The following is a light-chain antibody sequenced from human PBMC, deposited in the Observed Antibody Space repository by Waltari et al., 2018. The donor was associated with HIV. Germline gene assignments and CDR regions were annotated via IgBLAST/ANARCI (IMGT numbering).Light chain of an antibody. CDR3: AAWDDILSGWV. CDR1: IPNIGNT. J-gene: IGLJ3*02. V-gene: IGLV1-47*01. Sequence: QSVLPQPPSASGTPGQRVTISCSGSIPNIGNTVYWYQQLPGTAPKVLIYRDNQRPSGVPDRFSGSRSGTSASLDVSGLRSEDEANYFCAAWDDILSGWVFGGGTKLTVL. CDR2: RDN.